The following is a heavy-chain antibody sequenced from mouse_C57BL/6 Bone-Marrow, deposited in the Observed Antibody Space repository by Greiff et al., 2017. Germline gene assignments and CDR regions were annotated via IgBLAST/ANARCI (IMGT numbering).Heavy chain of an antibody. Sequence: QVQLQQPGAELVKPGASVKLSCKASGYTFTSYWMQWVKQRPGQGLEWIGEIDPSDSYTSYNHQFKGKATLTVDTSTSTAYMQRSSLTSEDSAVYYCARGPKGYYFDYWGQGTTLTVSS. V-gene: IGHV1-50*01. D-gene: IGHD2-2*01. CDR1: GYTFTSYW. J-gene: IGHJ2*01. CDR3: ARGPKGYYFDY. CDR2: IDPSDSYT.